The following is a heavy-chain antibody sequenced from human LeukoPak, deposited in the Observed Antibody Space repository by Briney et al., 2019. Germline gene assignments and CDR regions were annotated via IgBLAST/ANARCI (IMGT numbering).Heavy chain of an antibody. D-gene: IGHD3-22*01. CDR2: INHSGST. V-gene: IGHV4-34*01. Sequence: SETLSLTCTVSGGSISSYYWSWIRQPPGKGLEWIGEINHSGSTNYNPSLKSRVTISVDTSKNQFSLKLSSVTAADTAVYYCARGVSYYYDSRVRNWFDPRGQGTLVTVSS. J-gene: IGHJ5*02. CDR3: ARGVSYYYDSRVRNWFDP. CDR1: GGSISSYY.